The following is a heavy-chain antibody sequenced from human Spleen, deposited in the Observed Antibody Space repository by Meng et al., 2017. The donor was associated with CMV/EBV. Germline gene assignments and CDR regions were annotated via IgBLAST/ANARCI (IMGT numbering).Heavy chain of an antibody. V-gene: IGHV3-53*01. D-gene: IGHD6-13*01. J-gene: IGHJ3*02. Sequence: GESLKISCAASGFTVSSNYMSWVRQAPGKGLEWVSVIYSGGSTYYADSVKGRFTISRDNSKNTLYLQMNSLRAEDTAVYYCAREGFEQQLVIGATGADAFDIWGQGTMVTVSS. CDR3: AREGFEQQLVIGATGADAFDI. CDR1: GFTVSSNY. CDR2: IYSGGST.